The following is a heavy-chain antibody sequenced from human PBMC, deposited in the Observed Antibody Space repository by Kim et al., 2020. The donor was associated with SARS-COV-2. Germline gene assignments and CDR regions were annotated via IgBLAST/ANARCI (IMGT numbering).Heavy chain of an antibody. CDR2: VKNDGSST. V-gene: IGHV3-23*01. CDR1: GFTFSSYA. Sequence: GGSLRLSCTASGFTFSSYAMSWVHQAPGKGLEWVSSVKNDGSSTNYADSVKGRFTISRDNSKNTLYLQMNSLTADDTAVYYCAKDWPGTITRGDDCWGQGTLVTVSS. CDR3: AKDWPGTITRGDDC. J-gene: IGHJ4*02. D-gene: IGHD1-20*01.